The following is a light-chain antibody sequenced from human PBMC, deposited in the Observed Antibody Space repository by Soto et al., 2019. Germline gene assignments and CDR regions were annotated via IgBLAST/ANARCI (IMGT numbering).Light chain of an antibody. Sequence: QSVLTQPPSVSGAPGQIVTISCTGSGSNIGAGSDVHWYQQSPGRVPKLLVYGNKHRPSGVPDRFSASKSGTSASLAITGLQADDEADYYCQSYDNNLRGVLFGGGTKLTVL. V-gene: IGLV1-40*01. CDR2: GNK. CDR3: QSYDNNLRGVL. J-gene: IGLJ2*01. CDR1: GSNIGAGSD.